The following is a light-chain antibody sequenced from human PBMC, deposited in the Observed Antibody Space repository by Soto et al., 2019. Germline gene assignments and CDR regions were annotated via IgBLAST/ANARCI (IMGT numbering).Light chain of an antibody. J-gene: IGLJ2*01. Sequence: QSVLTQPASVSGSPGQSITISCTGTSSDVGTYNYVSWYQQHPGKAPKLMIYEVNSRPSGVSNRFSGSKSGNTASLTISGLQTEDEADYYCSSYTSSSTLVFGGGTQLTVL. CDR1: SSDVGTYNY. CDR2: EVN. CDR3: SSYTSSSTLV. V-gene: IGLV2-14*01.